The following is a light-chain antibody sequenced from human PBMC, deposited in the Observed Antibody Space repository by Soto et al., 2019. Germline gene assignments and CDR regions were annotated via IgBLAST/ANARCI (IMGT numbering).Light chain of an antibody. V-gene: IGKV1-39*01. CDR3: QQGYSTPYT. J-gene: IGKJ2*01. Sequence: DIQMTQSPSTLSGSVGDRVTITCRASQTISSWLARYQQKPGKAPKLLIYTASSLQSGVPSRFSGSESGTDFTLTISSLQPEDFATYYCQQGYSTPYTFGQGTKVDIK. CDR2: TAS. CDR1: QTISSW.